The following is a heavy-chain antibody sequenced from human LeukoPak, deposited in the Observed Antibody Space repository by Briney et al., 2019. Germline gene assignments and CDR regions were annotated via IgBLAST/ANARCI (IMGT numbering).Heavy chain of an antibody. J-gene: IGHJ4*02. Sequence: PGGSLRLSSAASGFTFGNSAMTWGRQVPGKGLQWVSTISHSGDTTYYADFVKGRFAIARDNSMNTLYLQMNSLSADDTALYYCARDQACGGDCNDYWGQGTLVTVSS. CDR1: GFTFGNSA. V-gene: IGHV3-23*01. CDR2: ISHSGDTT. D-gene: IGHD2-21*02. CDR3: ARDQACGGDCNDY.